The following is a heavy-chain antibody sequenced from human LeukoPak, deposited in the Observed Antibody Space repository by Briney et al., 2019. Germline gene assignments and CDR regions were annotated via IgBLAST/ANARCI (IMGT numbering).Heavy chain of an antibody. CDR1: GGSISSGGYY. CDR3: ARDAANRILSYHTDAFDI. J-gene: IGHJ3*02. CDR2: IYHSGST. D-gene: IGHD2-15*01. Sequence: PSQTLSLTCTVSGGSISSGGYYWSWIREPPGKGLEWIGYIYHSGSTYYNPSLKSRVTISVDRSKNQFSLKLSSVTAADTAVYYCARDAANRILSYHTDAFDIWGQGTMITVSS. V-gene: IGHV4-30-2*01.